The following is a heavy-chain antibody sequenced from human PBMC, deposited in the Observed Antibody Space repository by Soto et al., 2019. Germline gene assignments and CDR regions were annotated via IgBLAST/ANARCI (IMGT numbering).Heavy chain of an antibody. J-gene: IGHJ4*02. CDR3: AKDRGYYDRPPLDY. CDR1: GFTFSSYD. V-gene: IGHV3-30-3*01. Sequence: PGGSLRLSCAASGFTFSSYDMHWVRQAPGKGLEWVAVISDGGSNKYYADSVKGRFTISRDNSKNTLYLQMNSLRAEDTAVYYCAKDRGYYDRPPLDYWGQGTLVTVSS. D-gene: IGHD3-22*01. CDR2: ISDGGSNK.